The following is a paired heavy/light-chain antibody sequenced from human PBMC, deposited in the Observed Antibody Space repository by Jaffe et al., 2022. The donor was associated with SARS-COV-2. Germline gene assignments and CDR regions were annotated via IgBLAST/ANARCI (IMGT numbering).Light chain of an antibody. V-gene: IGLV6-57*01. CDR3: QSYDTSSWV. CDR1: SGGIASNY. Sequence: NFMLTQPLSVSESPGKTVTISCTRSSGGIASNYVQWYQQRPGSSPSTVIYEDDQRPSGVPDRFSGSIDSSSNSASLTISGLKTEDEADYYCQSYDTSSWVFGGGTKLTVL. CDR2: EDD. J-gene: IGLJ3*02.
Heavy chain of an antibody. CDR2: IYWDDDK. Sequence: QITLKESGPTLVRPTQTLTLTCTFSGFSLSTSGVGVGWVRQPPGKALEWLGIIYWDDDKRYRPSLKSRLTITRDTSKNRVVLTMTNMDPVDTGTYYCAYRRPGDSGGIHNWGQGTVVTVSS. J-gene: IGHJ4*02. V-gene: IGHV2-5*02. CDR3: AYRRPGDSGGIHN. D-gene: IGHD2-15*01. CDR1: GFSLSTSGVG.